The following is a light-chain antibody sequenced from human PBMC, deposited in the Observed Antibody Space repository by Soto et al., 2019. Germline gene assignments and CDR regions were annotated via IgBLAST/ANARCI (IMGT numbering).Light chain of an antibody. V-gene: IGLV2-14*03. CDR3: TSYTSSTPFYV. CDR2: DVS. CDR1: RTDVSDGYDY. J-gene: IGLJ1*01. Sequence: QSVLTQPASVSGSPGQSIAISCTGVRTDVSDGYDYVSWYQQHPGQAPQLIIYDVSNRPSGVPDRFSGSKSGNTASLTISGLQADDEAEYYCTSYTSSTPFYVLGTGTKVTVL.